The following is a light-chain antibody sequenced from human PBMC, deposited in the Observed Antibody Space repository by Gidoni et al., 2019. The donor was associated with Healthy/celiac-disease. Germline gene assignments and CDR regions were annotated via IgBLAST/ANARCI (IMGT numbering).Light chain of an antibody. V-gene: IGKV4-1*01. J-gene: IGKJ1*01. CDR3: QQYYSTPLT. CDR1: QSVLYSSNNKNY. Sequence: DIVMTQSPESLAVSLGERDTINCKSSQSVLYSSNNKNYLAWYQQKPGQPPKLLIYWASTRESGVPDRFSGSGSGTDFPLTISSLQAEDVAVYYCQQYYSTPLTFGQGTKVEIK. CDR2: WAS.